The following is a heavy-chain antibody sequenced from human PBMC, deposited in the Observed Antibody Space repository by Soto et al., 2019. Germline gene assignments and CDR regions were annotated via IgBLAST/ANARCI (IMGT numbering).Heavy chain of an antibody. Sequence: SGPTLVNPTQTLTLTCTFSGFSLSTSGVGVGWIRQPPGKALEWLALIYWNDDKRYRPSLKCRLTITKDTSKNQVVLTMTNMDPVDTATYYCARWYDSSGYYCAHFDYWGQGALVTVSS. J-gene: IGHJ4*02. CDR1: GFSLSTSGVG. D-gene: IGHD3-22*01. V-gene: IGHV2-5*01. CDR2: IYWNDDK. CDR3: ARWYDSSGYYCAHFDY.